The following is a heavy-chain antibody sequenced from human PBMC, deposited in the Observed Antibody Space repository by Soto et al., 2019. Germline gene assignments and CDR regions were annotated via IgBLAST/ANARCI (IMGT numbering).Heavy chain of an antibody. D-gene: IGHD6-19*01. V-gene: IGHV3-30-3*01. CDR2: ISHDGNNK. CDR1: GFTFSSYA. CDR3: ARDYRTRSAGYYYYGMDV. J-gene: IGHJ6*02. Sequence: QVQLVESGGGVVQPGGSLRLSCAASGFTFSSYAMHWVRQAPGKGLEWVTTISHDGNNKFYADSVKGRFIVSRDNSRTTLFLQMNSLSPGDTGMYYCARDYRTRSAGYYYYGMDVWGHGTTVTFAS.